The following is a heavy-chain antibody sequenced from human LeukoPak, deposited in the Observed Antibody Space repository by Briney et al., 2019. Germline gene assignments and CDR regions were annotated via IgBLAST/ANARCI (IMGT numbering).Heavy chain of an antibody. V-gene: IGHV4-39*07. Sequence: SETLSLTCTVSGGSITSNSYYWGWIRQPPGKGLEWIGSIYYTGDTYYNPSLKRRVTISVDTSKNQFSLKLSSVTAADTAVYYCTRGSIAYYYMDVWGKGTTVTISS. CDR2: IYYTGDT. CDR1: GGSITSNSYY. D-gene: IGHD3-22*01. CDR3: TRGSIAYYYMDV. J-gene: IGHJ6*03.